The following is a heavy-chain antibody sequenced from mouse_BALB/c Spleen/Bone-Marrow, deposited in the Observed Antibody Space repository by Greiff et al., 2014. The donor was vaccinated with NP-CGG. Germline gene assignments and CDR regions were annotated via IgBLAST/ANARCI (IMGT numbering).Heavy chain of an antibody. D-gene: IGHD1-1*01. CDR1: GFNIKDTY. V-gene: IGHV14-3*02. Sequence: EVQLQQSGAELVKPGASVKLSCTASGFNIKDTYMHWVKQRPEQGLEWIGRNDPANGNTKYDPKFQGKATITADTSSNTAYLQLSSLTSEDTAVYYCALLLRYYAMDYWGQGTSVTVSS. CDR2: NDPANGNT. J-gene: IGHJ4*01. CDR3: ALLLRYYAMDY.